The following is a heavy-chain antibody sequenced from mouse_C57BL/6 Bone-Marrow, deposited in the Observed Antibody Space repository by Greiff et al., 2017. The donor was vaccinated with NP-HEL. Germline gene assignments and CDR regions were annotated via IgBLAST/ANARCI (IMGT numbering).Heavy chain of an antibody. Sequence: EVKLQQSGPELVKPGASVKISCKASGYTFTDYYMNWVKQSHGKSLEWIGDINPNNGGTSYNQKFKGKATLTVDKSSSTAYMELRSLTSEDSAVYYCARDSNSFDYWGQGTTLTVSS. V-gene: IGHV1-26*01. J-gene: IGHJ2*01. CDR2: INPNNGGT. D-gene: IGHD2-5*01. CDR3: ARDSNSFDY. CDR1: GYTFTDYY.